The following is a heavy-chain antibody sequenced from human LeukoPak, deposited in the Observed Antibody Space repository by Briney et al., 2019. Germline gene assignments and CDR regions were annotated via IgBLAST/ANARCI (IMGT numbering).Heavy chain of an antibody. Sequence: GASVKVSCKASGYTFTGYYMHWVRQAPGQGLEWMGWINPNSGGTNYAQKFQGRVTMTRDTSISTAYMELSRLRSDDTAVYYCARDPWELLSYYFDYWGQGTLVTVSS. V-gene: IGHV1-2*02. CDR3: ARDPWELLSYYFDY. CDR1: GYTFTGYY. J-gene: IGHJ4*02. CDR2: INPNSGGT. D-gene: IGHD1-26*01.